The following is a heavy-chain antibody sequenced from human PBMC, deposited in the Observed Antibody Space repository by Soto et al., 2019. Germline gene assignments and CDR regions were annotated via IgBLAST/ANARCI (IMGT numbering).Heavy chain of an antibody. CDR2: INHSGGT. CDR3: ARLWSSNEGSS. CDR1: GGSFRGYY. Sequence: SEALCLSWAVHGGSFRGYYWSWIRQPPGKRLERIGEINHSGGTNYNPSLKSRVSISVDASKNQFSLQLTSVTAADTAVYYCARLWSSNEGSSWGQGTLVTVSA. J-gene: IGHJ4*02. V-gene: IGHV4-34*01. D-gene: IGHD3-10*01.